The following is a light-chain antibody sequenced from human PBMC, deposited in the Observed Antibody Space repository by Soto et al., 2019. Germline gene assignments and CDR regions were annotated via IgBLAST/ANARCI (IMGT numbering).Light chain of an antibody. Sequence: QMTQSPSTLSASLGDRVTITCRASQSISSWLAWYQQKPGKAPKLLIYKASSLESGVPSRFSGSGSGTEDTLSISSLQPDDFATYYCQQYHTYWTFGQGTKVEIK. J-gene: IGKJ1*01. V-gene: IGKV1-5*03. CDR1: QSISSW. CDR3: QQYHTYWT. CDR2: KAS.